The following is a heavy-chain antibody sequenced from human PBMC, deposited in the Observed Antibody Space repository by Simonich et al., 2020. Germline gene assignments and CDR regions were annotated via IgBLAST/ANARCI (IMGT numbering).Heavy chain of an antibody. D-gene: IGHD6-13*01. CDR2: IYYSGST. V-gene: IGHV4-39*01. CDR1: GGSISSSSYY. CDR3: ARHAGFAFDI. Sequence: QLQLQESGPGPVKPSETLPLTCTVSGGSISSSSYYWGWIRQPPGKGLEWIGSIYYSGSTYYNPSLKNRVTISVDTSKAQFSLKLSYVTAADTDVYYCARHAGFAFDIWGQGTMVAVSS. J-gene: IGHJ3*02.